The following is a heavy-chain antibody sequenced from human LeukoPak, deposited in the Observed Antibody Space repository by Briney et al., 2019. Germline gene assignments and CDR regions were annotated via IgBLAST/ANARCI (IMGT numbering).Heavy chain of an antibody. CDR1: GGSFSGYY. D-gene: IGHD4-11*01. Sequence: PSETLSLTCAVYGGSFSGYYWSWIRQPPGKGLEWIGEINHSGSTNYNPSLKSRVTISVDTSKNQFSLKLSSVTAADTAVYYCARLEDDYSCFDYWGQGTLVTVSS. CDR2: INHSGST. V-gene: IGHV4-34*01. CDR3: ARLEDDYSCFDY. J-gene: IGHJ4*02.